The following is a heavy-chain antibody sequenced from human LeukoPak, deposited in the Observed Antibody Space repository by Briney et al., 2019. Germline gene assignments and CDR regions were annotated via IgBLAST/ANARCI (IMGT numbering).Heavy chain of an antibody. CDR2: ISYEGCNK. D-gene: IGHD5-24*01. CDR3: ARDGGWLQHFDY. V-gene: IGHV3-30-3*01. J-gene: IGHJ4*02. CDR1: VFTFSSYA. Sequence: GRSLRLPCAASVFTFSSYAMHWVPRAPGEGRERVAVISYEGCNKYYADSEEGRYTISRDNSENTLYLQMNSVRAEDTSVYYCARDGGWLQHFDYWGQGTLVTVSS.